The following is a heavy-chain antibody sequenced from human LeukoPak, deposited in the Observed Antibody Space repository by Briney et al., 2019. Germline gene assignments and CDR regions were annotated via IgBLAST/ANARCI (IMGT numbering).Heavy chain of an antibody. CDR2: ISSSSSTI. V-gene: IGHV3-48*04. J-gene: IGHJ6*02. CDR3: ARDDDYGMDV. D-gene: IGHD3-3*01. CDR1: GFTFSSYS. Sequence: SGGSLRLSCAASGFTFSSYSMNWVRQAPGKGLEWVSYISSSSSTIYYADSVKGRFTISRDNAKNSLYLQVNSLRAEDTAVYYCARDDDYGMDVWGQGTTVTVSS.